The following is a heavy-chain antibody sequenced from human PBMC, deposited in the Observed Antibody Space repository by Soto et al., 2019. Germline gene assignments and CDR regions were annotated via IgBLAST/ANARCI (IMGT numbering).Heavy chain of an antibody. CDR2: ISGSGGST. D-gene: IGHD3-3*01. V-gene: IGHV3-23*01. Sequence: EVQLLESGGGLVQPGGSLRLSCAASGFTFSSYAMSWVRQAPGKGLEWVSAISGSGGSTYYADSVKGRFTISRDNSKNTLYLEMNSLRVEDTAVYYCASGFLEWLLLFDYWGQGTLVTASS. CDR3: ASGFLEWLLLFDY. J-gene: IGHJ4*02. CDR1: GFTFSSYA.